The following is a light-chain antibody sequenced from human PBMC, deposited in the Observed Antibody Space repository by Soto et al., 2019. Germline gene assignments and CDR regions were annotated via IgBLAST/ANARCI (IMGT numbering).Light chain of an antibody. CDR1: QDINHY. V-gene: IGKV1-17*03. CDR2: GAT. CDR3: LQHRSYPLA. Sequence: DIQMPQSPSAISASVEERVTITCRASQDINHYLAWFQQRPEKVPKRLIFGATSLQSRVPSRFSGSGSGTEFTLTISRLQPQDFAPYYCLQHRSYPLAFGGGNKVEIK. J-gene: IGKJ4*01.